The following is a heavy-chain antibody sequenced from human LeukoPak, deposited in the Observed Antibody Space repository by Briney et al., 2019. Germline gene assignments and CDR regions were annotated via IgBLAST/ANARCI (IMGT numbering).Heavy chain of an antibody. Sequence: SETLSLTCAVNGGSFSGFYCTWIRQPPGKGMEWIGEVNHSGGTQYNPSLKSQVTLSMDSSDNHFSLKLTSVTAADTAVYYCARGRSHNWFDPWGQGTLVTVSS. CDR3: ARGRSHNWFDP. J-gene: IGHJ5*02. CDR2: VNHSGGT. V-gene: IGHV4-34*01. CDR1: GGSFSGFY.